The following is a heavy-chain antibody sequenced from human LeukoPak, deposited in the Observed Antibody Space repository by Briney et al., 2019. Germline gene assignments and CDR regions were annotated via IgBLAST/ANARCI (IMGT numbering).Heavy chain of an antibody. J-gene: IGHJ3*02. CDR2: INPNSGGT. D-gene: IGHD2-2*01. Sequence: GASVKVSCKASGYTFTGYYMHWVRQAPGQGLEWMGWINPNSGGTNYAQKFQGRVTMARDTSISTAYMELSRLRSDDTAVYYCARDGGSSTSSGRPAFDIWGQGTMVTVSS. CDR1: GYTFTGYY. V-gene: IGHV1-2*02. CDR3: ARDGGSSTSSGRPAFDI.